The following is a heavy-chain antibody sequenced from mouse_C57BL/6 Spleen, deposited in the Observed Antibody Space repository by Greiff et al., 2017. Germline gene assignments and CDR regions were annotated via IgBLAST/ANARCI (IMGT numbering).Heavy chain of an antibody. CDR3: ARGVYDGYDWFAY. CDR2: IDPANGNT. CDR1: GFNIKNTY. J-gene: IGHJ3*01. Sequence: EVQRVESVAELVRPGASVKLSCTASGFNIKNTYMHWVKQRPEQGLEWIGRIDPANGNTKYAPKFQGKATITADTSSNTAYLQLSSLTSEDTAIYYCARGVYDGYDWFAYWGQGTLVTVSA. V-gene: IGHV14-3*01. D-gene: IGHD2-3*01.